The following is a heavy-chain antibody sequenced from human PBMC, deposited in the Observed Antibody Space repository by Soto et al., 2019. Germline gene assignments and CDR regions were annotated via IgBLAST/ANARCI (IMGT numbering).Heavy chain of an antibody. D-gene: IGHD3-10*01. CDR3: AGFSPLWCGPGGMDV. Sequence: QVQLVESGGGVVQPGRSLRLSCAASGFTFSSYGMHWVRQAPGKGLEWVAVIWYDGSNKYYADSVKGRFTISRDNSKNTLYLQMNSLRAEDTAVYYCAGFSPLWCGPGGMDVWGQGTTVTVSS. J-gene: IGHJ6*02. CDR1: GFTFSSYG. V-gene: IGHV3-33*01. CDR2: IWYDGSNK.